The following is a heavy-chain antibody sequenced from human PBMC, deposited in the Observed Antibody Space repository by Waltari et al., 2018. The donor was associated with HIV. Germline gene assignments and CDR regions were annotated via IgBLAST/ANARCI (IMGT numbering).Heavy chain of an antibody. J-gene: IGHJ1*01. CDR3: AREVGFQH. CDR1: GFTVSSNY. D-gene: IGHD1-26*01. V-gene: IGHV3-66*02. Sequence: EVQLVESGGGLVQPGGSLRLSCVASGFTVSSNYMSSVRQAPGKGLELVSVLYSGGSTYYADSVKGRFTISRDDSKNTLYLQMNSLRPEDTAVYYCAREVGFQHWGQGTLVTVSS. CDR2: LYSGGST.